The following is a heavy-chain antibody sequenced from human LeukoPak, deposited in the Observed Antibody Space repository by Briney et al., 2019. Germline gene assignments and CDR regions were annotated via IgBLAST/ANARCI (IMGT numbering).Heavy chain of an antibody. D-gene: IGHD6-13*01. Sequence: GESLKISCKGSGYVFSTSWIGWVRQKPGKGLEWMGIIYPGDSDTRYSPSFQGQVTISADKSISTAYLQWSSLKASDTAMYYCARQAGTGGGGPNWFDPWGQGTLVTVSS. CDR3: ARQAGTGGGGPNWFDP. J-gene: IGHJ5*02. CDR2: IYPGDSDT. CDR1: GYVFSTSW. V-gene: IGHV5-51*01.